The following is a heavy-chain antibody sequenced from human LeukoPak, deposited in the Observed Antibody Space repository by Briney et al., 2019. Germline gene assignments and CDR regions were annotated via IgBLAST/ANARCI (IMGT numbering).Heavy chain of an antibody. D-gene: IGHD3-10*01. V-gene: IGHV3-9*01. CDR1: GFTFDDYA. J-gene: IGHJ6*03. CDR3: ARDYGSGSYSRYYYYYMDV. CDR2: ISWNGVST. Sequence: GGSLRLSCAASGFTFDDYAMHWVRQAPGKGLEWVSGISWNGVSTGYADSVKGRFTISRDNAKNSLYLQMNSLRAEDTAVYYCARDYGSGSYSRYYYYYMDVWGKGTTVTVSS.